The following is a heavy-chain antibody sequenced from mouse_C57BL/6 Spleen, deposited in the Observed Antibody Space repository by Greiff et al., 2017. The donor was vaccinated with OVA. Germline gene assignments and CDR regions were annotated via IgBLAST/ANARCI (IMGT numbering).Heavy chain of an antibody. CDR3: ARSGTAHDY. Sequence: VQLQQSGAELVKPGASVKLSCKASGYTFTSYWMQWVKQRPGQGLEWIGEIDPSDSYTNYNQKFKGKATLTVDTSSSTAYMQLSSLTSEDSAVYYCARSGTAHDYWGQGTTLTVSS. J-gene: IGHJ2*01. CDR2: IDPSDSYT. CDR1: GYTFTSYW. D-gene: IGHD3-2*02. V-gene: IGHV1-50*01.